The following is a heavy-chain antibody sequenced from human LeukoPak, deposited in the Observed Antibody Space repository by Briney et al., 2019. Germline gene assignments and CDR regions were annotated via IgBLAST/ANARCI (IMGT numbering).Heavy chain of an antibody. CDR2: INPKSGVT. V-gene: IGHV1-2*02. Sequence: ASVKVSCKASVYTFIDYFIHWMRQTPGQRLEWLGWINPKSGVTRYAQKFQDRVTMARDTAAYMELSSLKSDDTAVYYCVRAVSGTLGGAFDIWGQGTAVTGSS. CDR1: VYTFIDYF. D-gene: IGHD1-7*01. CDR3: VRAVSGTLGGAFDI. J-gene: IGHJ3*02.